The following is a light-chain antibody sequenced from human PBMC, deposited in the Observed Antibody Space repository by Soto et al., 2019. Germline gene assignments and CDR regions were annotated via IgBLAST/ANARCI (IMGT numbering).Light chain of an antibody. Sequence: QSVLTQPRSVSGSPGQSVIISCTGTNSDVGAYDYVSWYQQHPGKAPKLIIYDVTKRPSGVPDRFSASKSGNTASLTISGLQAEDEADYYCCSYACSNTWVFGGGTKLTVL. CDR1: NSDVGAYDY. V-gene: IGLV2-11*01. CDR3: CSYACSNTWV. J-gene: IGLJ3*02. CDR2: DVT.